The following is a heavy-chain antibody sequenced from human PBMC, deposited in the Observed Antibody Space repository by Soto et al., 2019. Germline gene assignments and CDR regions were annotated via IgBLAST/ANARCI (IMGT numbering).Heavy chain of an antibody. CDR2: ISDSGGST. CDR1: GFTFSSYA. J-gene: IGHJ4*02. V-gene: IGHV3-23*01. D-gene: IGHD2-15*01. CDR3: ANGCGGTCYSKIHY. Sequence: GSLRLSCAASGFTFSSYAMSWVRQAPGKGLEWVSGISDSGGSTYYADSVKGRFTISRDNSKNTLYLQMNSLRAEDTAVYYCANGCGGTCYSKIHYWGQGTLVTVYS.